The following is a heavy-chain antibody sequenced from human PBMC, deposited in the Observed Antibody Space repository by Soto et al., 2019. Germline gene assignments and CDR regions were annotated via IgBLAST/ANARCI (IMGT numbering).Heavy chain of an antibody. V-gene: IGHV1-18*01. J-gene: IGHJ4*02. D-gene: IGHD3-22*01. CDR3: ARADYYDSSGYYYSLPFDY. CDR2: ISAYNGNT. CDR1: GYTFTSYG. Sequence: QVQLVQSGAEVKKPGASVKVSCKASGYTFTSYGISCVRQAPGQGLEWMGWISAYNGNTNYAQKLQGRVTMTTDTSTRTAYMELRSLRSDDTAVYSWARADYYDSSGYYYSLPFDYWGQGTLVTVSS.